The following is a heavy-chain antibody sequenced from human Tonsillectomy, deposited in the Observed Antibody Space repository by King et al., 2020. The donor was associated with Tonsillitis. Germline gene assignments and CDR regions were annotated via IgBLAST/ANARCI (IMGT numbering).Heavy chain of an antibody. CDR3: AKDRPAYCGGDCYSHGFDY. Sequence: EVQLVESGGGLVQPGGSLRLSCAASGFTFSSYAMSWVRQAPGKGLEWVSVIYSGGSSTYYAASVKGRFTISRDNSKKTLYLQMNSLRAEDTAVYYCAKDRPAYCGGDCYSHGFDYWGQGTLVTVSS. CDR1: GFTFSSYA. V-gene: IGHV3-23*03. J-gene: IGHJ4*02. D-gene: IGHD2-21*02. CDR2: IYSGGSST.